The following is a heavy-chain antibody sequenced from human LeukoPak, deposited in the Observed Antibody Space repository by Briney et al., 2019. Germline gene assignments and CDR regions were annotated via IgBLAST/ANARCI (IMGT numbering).Heavy chain of an antibody. Sequence: AGGSLRLSCAASGFTFSSYAMSWVRQAPGRGLEWVSAISGSGDSTYYADSVKGRFTISRDNSKNTLYLQMNSQRAEDTALYYCAKENPHNDYWGQGTLVTVSS. CDR3: AKENPHNDY. CDR2: ISGSGDST. V-gene: IGHV3-23*01. CDR1: GFTFSSYA. J-gene: IGHJ4*02.